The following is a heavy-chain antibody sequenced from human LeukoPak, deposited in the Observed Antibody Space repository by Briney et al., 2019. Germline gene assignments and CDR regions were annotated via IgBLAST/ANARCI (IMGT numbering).Heavy chain of an antibody. D-gene: IGHD6-19*01. V-gene: IGHV3-30*02. CDR1: GFIFSNYG. CDR3: ATMQWLEGVDWFDP. J-gene: IGHJ5*02. Sequence: GGSLRLSCAASGFIFSNYGMHWVRQAPGKGLEWVAFIRYDESNKFYADSVKGRFTISRDNSKNILFLQMNSLRAGDTAVYYCATMQWLEGVDWFDPWGQGTLVTVSS. CDR2: IRYDESNK.